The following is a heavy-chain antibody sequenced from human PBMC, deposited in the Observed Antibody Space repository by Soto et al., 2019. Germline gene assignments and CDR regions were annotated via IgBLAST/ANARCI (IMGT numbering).Heavy chain of an antibody. CDR1: GFTFRNFG. CDR2: ISGYNGDT. V-gene: IGHV1-18*04. D-gene: IGHD3-10*01. CDR3: VRDHFTYQFGSGSHDY. J-gene: IGHJ4*02. Sequence: QVQLVQSGAEVKKPGASVKVSCKTSGFTFRNFGFAWVRQAPGQGLECVGWISGYNGDTNFEQKFRGRVTMTIDTSTSTAYMELRSLKSDDTAVYYCVRDHFTYQFGSGSHDYWGQGTLVTVSS.